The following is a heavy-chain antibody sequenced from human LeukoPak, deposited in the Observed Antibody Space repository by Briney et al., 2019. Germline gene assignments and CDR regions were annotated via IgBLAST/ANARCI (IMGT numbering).Heavy chain of an antibody. V-gene: IGHV4-34*01. CDR3: AREPGRKTYNYYYDSSGVHDY. D-gene: IGHD3-22*01. J-gene: IGHJ4*02. CDR2: INHSGST. CDR1: GGSFSGYY. Sequence: SETLSLTCAVYGGSFSGYYWSWIRQPPGKGLEWIGEINHSGSTNYNPSLKSRVTISVDTSKNQFSLKLSSVTAADTAVYYCAREPGRKTYNYYYDSSGVHDYWGQGTLVTVSS.